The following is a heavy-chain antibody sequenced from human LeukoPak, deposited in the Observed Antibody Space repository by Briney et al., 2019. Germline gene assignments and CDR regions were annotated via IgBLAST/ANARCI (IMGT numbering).Heavy chain of an antibody. CDR1: GFTLTDYY. Sequence: GRSLRLSCAAAGFTLTDYYMSWIRQAPRKGLEWISYIGDSGSPIYYADSVKGRFTISRDNAKNSLYLQMNNLRAEDTAVYYCARGAGPLFDPWGQGTLVTVSS. CDR2: IGDSGSPI. V-gene: IGHV3-11*01. J-gene: IGHJ5*02. CDR3: ARGAGPLFDP.